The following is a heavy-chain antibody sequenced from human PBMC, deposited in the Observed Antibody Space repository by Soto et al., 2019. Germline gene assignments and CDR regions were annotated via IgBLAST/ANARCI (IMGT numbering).Heavy chain of an antibody. CDR1: GYSFTDYH. Sequence: ASVRVSCKASGYSFTDYHIHWVRHAPGQGLEWLGRINPKSGGTSTAQKFQGWVTMTTDTSISTASMELTRLTSDDTAIYYCARGDSTDCSNGVCPFFYNPDVDVWG. CDR3: ARGDSTDCSNGVCPFFYNPDVDV. J-gene: IGHJ6*02. CDR2: INPKSGGT. D-gene: IGHD2-8*01. V-gene: IGHV1-2*04.